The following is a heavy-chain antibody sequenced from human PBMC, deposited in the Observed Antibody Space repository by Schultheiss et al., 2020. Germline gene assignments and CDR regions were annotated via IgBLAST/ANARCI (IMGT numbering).Heavy chain of an antibody. D-gene: IGHD2-21*02. CDR2: ISGSGGST. Sequence: GGSLRLSCAASGFTFSSYDMHWVRQATGKGLEWVSAISGSGGSTYYADSVKGRFTISRDNAKNSLYLQMNSLRAEDTAVYYCAREEEGMVTAPFDYWGQGTLVTVSS. V-gene: IGHV3-21*01. CDR3: AREEEGMVTAPFDY. CDR1: GFTFSSYD. J-gene: IGHJ4*02.